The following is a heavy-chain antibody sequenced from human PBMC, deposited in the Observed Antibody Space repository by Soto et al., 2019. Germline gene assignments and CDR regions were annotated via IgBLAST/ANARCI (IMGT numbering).Heavy chain of an antibody. J-gene: IGHJ6*02. CDR1: GFSFSDFG. D-gene: IGHD2-21*02. Sequence: GGSLRLSCAPSGFSFSDFGMHWVRQAPGKGLEWAAAISHDGSNQYYGDSVKGRFSISRDHSNNRLYLQMNNLKVEDSAIYYCAKETRSRAVTATRVNGMDVWGQGTTVTVSS. V-gene: IGHV3-30*18. CDR2: ISHDGSNQ. CDR3: AKETRSRAVTATRVNGMDV.